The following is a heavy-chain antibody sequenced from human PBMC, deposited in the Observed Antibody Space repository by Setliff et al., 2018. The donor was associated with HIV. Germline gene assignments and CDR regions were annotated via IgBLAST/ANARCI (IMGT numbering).Heavy chain of an antibody. J-gene: IGHJ3*02. D-gene: IGHD3-3*01. CDR3: ASNRGSSGWSFDAFDI. Sequence: TGGSLRLSCAASGFTFSSYWMSWVRQAPGKGLEWVANIKQDGSEKYYVDSVKGRFTISRDNAKNSLYLQMNSLRAEDTAVYYCASNRGSSGWSFDAFDIWGQGTMVTVSS. CDR1: GFTFSSYW. CDR2: IKQDGSEK. V-gene: IGHV3-7*01.